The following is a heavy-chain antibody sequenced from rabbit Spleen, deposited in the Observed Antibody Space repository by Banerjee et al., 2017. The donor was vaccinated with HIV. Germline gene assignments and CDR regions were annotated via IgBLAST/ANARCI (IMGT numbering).Heavy chain of an antibody. J-gene: IGHJ3*01. CDR2: IDTSSGST. CDR3: ARGGSLGSITVITRLEL. D-gene: IGHD7-1*01. V-gene: IGHV1S45*01. CDR1: GFSFSSRYY. Sequence: QEQLVESGGGLVQPEGSLTLTCTASGFSFSSRYYMCWVRQAPGKGLEWIGCIDTSSGSTWYASWANGRFTISKTSSTTVTLQMTSLTVADTATHFCARGGSLGSITVITRLELWGPGTLVTVS.